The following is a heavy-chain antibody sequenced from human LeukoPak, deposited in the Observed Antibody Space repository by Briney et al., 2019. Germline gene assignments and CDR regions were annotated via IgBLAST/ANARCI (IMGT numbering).Heavy chain of an antibody. D-gene: IGHD3-22*01. Sequence: ASVKVSCKASGYTFTSYDINWVRQATGQGLEWMGWMNPNSGNTGYAQKFQGRVTMTRNTSISTAYMELSSLRSEDTAVYYCARDYQYYYDSSGYFIFDYWGQGTLVTVSS. CDR2: MNPNSGNT. V-gene: IGHV1-8*01. CDR3: ARDYQYYYDSSGYFIFDY. CDR1: GYTFTSYD. J-gene: IGHJ4*02.